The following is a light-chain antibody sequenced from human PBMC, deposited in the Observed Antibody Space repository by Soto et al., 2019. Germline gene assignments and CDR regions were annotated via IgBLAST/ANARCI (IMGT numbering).Light chain of an antibody. CDR3: SSYTSGSTLYV. V-gene: IGLV2-11*01. CDR1: SSDVGGFNS. J-gene: IGLJ1*01. CDR2: DVN. Sequence: QSVLTQPRSVSGSPGQSITISCTGTSSDVGGFNSVSWYQQHPGKAPKLMIYDVNKRPSGVPDRFSGSRSGNTASLTISGLQAEDEADYFCSSYTSGSTLYVFGSGTKVTVL.